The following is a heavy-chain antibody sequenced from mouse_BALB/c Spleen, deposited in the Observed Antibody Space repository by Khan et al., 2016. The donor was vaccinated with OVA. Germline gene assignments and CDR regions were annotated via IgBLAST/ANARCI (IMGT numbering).Heavy chain of an antibody. CDR3: ARGYWYFDV. CDR1: GYTFTNYG. D-gene: IGHD2-2*01. Sequence: QVQLKESGPELKKPGETVKISCKASGYTFTNYGMNWVKQPPGKGLKWMGWINTYTGEPTYADDFKGRFAFSLETSASTAYLQINNLKNEDKATYFCARGYWYFDVWGAGTTVTVSS. J-gene: IGHJ1*01. CDR2: INTYTGEP. V-gene: IGHV9-1*02.